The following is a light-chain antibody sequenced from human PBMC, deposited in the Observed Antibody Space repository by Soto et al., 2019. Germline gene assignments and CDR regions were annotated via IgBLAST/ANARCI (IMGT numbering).Light chain of an antibody. Sequence: DIVMTQSPLSLSVTPGEPASISCRSSESLLHSIGYNYLDWYLQKPGQSPQLLIYLGSNRASGDPDRFSGSASGTDFTLKISRVEADDVGVYYCMQGLETPTFGQGTKVEIK. CDR3: MQGLETPT. CDR1: ESLLHSIGYNY. CDR2: LGS. J-gene: IGKJ1*01. V-gene: IGKV2-28*01.